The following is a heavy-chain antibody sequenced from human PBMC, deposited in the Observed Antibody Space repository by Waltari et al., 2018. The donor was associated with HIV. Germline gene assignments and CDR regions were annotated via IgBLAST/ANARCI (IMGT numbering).Heavy chain of an antibody. D-gene: IGHD2-15*01. Sequence: QVQLVQSGAEVKKPGASVKVSCKASGYSFRNNYIHWVRQAPGQGLEWMGIINPRCGRTNYAQEFQGRVTMTRDTTTSTGYMELSNLESEDTAVYYCTKDKAIGINTDVFYFWGQGTMVTVSS. J-gene: IGHJ3*01. V-gene: IGHV1-46*01. CDR2: INPRCGRT. CDR3: TKDKAIGINTDVFYF. CDR1: GYSFRNNY.